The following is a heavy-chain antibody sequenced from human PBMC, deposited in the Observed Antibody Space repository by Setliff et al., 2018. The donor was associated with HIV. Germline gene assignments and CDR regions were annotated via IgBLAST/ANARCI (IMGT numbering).Heavy chain of an antibody. V-gene: IGHV3-23*03. CDR1: GFNFGSFA. CDR2: IYGVGRYT. D-gene: IGHD4-17*01. CDR3: VKCTPDYDTNPFYYYFYMHV. J-gene: IGHJ6*03. Sequence: PGGSLRLSCAASGFNFGSFAMTWVPQAPGKGLELGSAIYGVGRYTYYADSVKDRFPISRENSQRTVSLQMNSLRVDDTALYYCVKCTPDYDTNPFYYYFYMHVLGKGTTVNVSS.